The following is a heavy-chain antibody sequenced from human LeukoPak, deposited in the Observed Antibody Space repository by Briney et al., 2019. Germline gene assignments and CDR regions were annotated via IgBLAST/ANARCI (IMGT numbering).Heavy chain of an antibody. V-gene: IGHV1-2*02. D-gene: IGHD3-10*01. CDR2: INPNSGGT. CDR3: ARDLSYGSLNWFDP. CDR1: GGTFSDYA. J-gene: IGHJ5*02. Sequence: ASVKVSCKASGGTFSDYAYNWVRQAPGQGLEWMGWINPNSGGTNFAQKFQGRVTMTRDTSISTAYMELSRLRSDDTAVYYCARDLSYGSLNWFDPWGQGTLVTVSS.